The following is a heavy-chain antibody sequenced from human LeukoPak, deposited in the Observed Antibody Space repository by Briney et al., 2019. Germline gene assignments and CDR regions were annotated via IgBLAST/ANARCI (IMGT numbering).Heavy chain of an antibody. J-gene: IGHJ5*02. CDR1: GGTFSSYA. V-gene: IGHV1-69*06. CDR2: IIPIFGTA. Sequence: VASVKVSRKASGGTFSSYAISWVQQAPGQGLEWMGGIIPIFGTANYAQKFQGRVTITADKSTSTAYMELSSLRSEDTAVYYCARDGGSYGSGSRNWFDPWGQGTLVTVSS. D-gene: IGHD3-10*01. CDR3: ARDGGSYGSGSRNWFDP.